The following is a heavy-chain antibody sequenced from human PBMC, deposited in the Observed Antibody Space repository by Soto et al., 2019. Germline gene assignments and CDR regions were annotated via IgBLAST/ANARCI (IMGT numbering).Heavy chain of an antibody. CDR1: GFTFTSSA. V-gene: IGHV1-58*02. D-gene: IGHD3-3*01. Sequence: SVKVSCKASGFTFTSSAMQWVRQARGQRLEWIGWIVVGSGNTNYAQKFQERVTITRDMSTSTAYMELSSLRSEDTAVYYCAAGLASDFWSGYSSPHYYYYMDVWGKGTTVTVSS. CDR2: IVVGSGNT. J-gene: IGHJ6*03. CDR3: AAGLASDFWSGYSSPHYYYYMDV.